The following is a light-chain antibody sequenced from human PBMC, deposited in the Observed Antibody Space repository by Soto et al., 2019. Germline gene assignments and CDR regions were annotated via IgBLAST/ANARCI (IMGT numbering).Light chain of an antibody. CDR2: AAS. Sequence: EIALTQSPGTLSLSPGERATLSCRASQSINSRYLAWYQQKPGQAPRLLIYAASSRATGIPDRFSGSGSGTYFTLSFSRRETEDFAVYYCQQYGSSPYTFGQGNQREIK. J-gene: IGKJ2*01. CDR1: QSINSRY. V-gene: IGKV3-20*01. CDR3: QQYGSSPYT.